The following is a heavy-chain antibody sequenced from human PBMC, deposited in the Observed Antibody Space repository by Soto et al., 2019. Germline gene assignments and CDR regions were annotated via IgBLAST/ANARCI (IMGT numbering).Heavy chain of an antibody. CDR1: GYTFTSYG. CDR2: ISAYNGNT. Sequence: QVQLVQSGAEVKKPGASVKVSCKASGYTFTSYGISWVRQAPGQGLEWMGWISAYNGNTNYAQKLQGRVTMTTDTSTSTAYMELRSLRSDDTAVYYCARPNLTGEDPGRADLAYGMDVWGQGTTVTVSS. J-gene: IGHJ6*02. V-gene: IGHV1-18*01. D-gene: IGHD7-27*01. CDR3: ARPNLTGEDPGRADLAYGMDV.